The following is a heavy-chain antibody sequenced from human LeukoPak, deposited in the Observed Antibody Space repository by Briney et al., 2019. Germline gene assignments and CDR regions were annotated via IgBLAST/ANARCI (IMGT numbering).Heavy chain of an antibody. V-gene: IGHV3-7*01. CDR1: EFTFSSYW. D-gene: IGHD2-2*01. CDR3: ATRRCSIAACRASSYRCFDF. Sequence: GGSLRLSCAASEFTFSSYWMTWVRQAPGKGLEWVANINEDGRGTYYVDSVKGRFTISRDNAKNSVHLQMNSLRAEDTAVYYCATRRCSIAACRASSYRCFDFWGTGTTVTVFS. J-gene: IGHJ6*04. CDR2: INEDGRGT.